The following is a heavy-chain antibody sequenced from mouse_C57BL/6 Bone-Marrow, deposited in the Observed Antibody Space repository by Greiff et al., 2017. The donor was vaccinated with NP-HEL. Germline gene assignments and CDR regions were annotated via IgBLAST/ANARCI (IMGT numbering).Heavy chain of an antibody. Sequence: VKLMESGPELVKPGASVKISCKASGYAFSSYWMNWVKQRPGKGLEWIGRIYPGDGDTNYTGKFKGKATLTADKSSSTAYMQLSSLTSEDAAVYFFASPYGYWTYWGQGTLVTVSA. CDR1: GYAFSSYW. V-gene: IGHV1-82*01. J-gene: IGHJ3*01. CDR3: ASPYGYWTY. CDR2: IYPGDGDT. D-gene: IGHD2-2*01.